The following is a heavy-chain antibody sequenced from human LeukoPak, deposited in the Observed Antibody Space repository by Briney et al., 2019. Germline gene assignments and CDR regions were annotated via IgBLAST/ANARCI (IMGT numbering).Heavy chain of an antibody. CDR1: GGSISGYY. CDR3: VTSGTWYDFDY. J-gene: IGHJ4*02. V-gene: IGHV4-59*01. D-gene: IGHD6-13*01. CDR2: IYYSGST. Sequence: PSETLSLTCSVSGGSISGYYWSWTRQPPGKGLEWIAYIYYSGSTNYNPSLKSRVTISVDTSKNQFSLKVHSVTAADTAVYYCVTSGTWYDFDYWGQGTLVTVSS.